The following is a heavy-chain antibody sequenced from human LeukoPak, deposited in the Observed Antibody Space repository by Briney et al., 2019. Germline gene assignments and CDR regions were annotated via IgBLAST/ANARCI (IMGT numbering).Heavy chain of an antibody. D-gene: IGHD4-17*01. J-gene: IGHJ2*01. CDR2: IKTDGSRT. CDR3: AREDYNDSGWYFDL. V-gene: IGHV3-74*01. CDR1: GFTFSSHW. Sequence: GGSLRLSCAASGFTFSSHWMHWVSHAPGKGLVWVSRIKTDGSRTTYADSVKGRFTISRDNAKNTLYLQMNSLRAEDTAVYYCAREDYNDSGWYFDLWGRGTLVTVSS.